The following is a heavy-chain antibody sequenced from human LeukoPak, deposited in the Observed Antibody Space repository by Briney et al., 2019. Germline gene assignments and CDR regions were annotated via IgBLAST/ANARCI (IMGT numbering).Heavy chain of an antibody. J-gene: IGHJ6*02. Sequence: GGPLRLSCAASGFTFSDYWMSWVRQAPGKGLEWVANIKQDGSEKYYVGSVKGRFTISRDNAKNSLNLQMNSLRAEDTAMYYCARDDYDMDVWGQGTTVTVSS. V-gene: IGHV3-7*03. CDR1: GFTFSDYW. CDR2: IKQDGSEK. CDR3: ARDDYDMDV.